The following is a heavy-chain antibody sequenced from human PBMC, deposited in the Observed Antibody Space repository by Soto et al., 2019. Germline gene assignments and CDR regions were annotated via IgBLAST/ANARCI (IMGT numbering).Heavy chain of an antibody. CDR2: INPSGGST. D-gene: IGHD2-2*03. CDR3: ATGYCSSTSCSSPTWDFDY. Sequence: ASVKVSCKASGYTFTSYYMHWVRQAPGQGLEWMGIINPSGGSTSYAQKFQGRVTMTRDTSTSTVYMELSSLRSEDTAVYYCATGYCSSTSCSSPTWDFDYWGQGTLVTVSS. V-gene: IGHV1-46*03. CDR1: GYTFTSYY. J-gene: IGHJ4*02.